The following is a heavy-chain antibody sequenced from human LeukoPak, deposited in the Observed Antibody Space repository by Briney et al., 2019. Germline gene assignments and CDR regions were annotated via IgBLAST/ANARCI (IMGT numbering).Heavy chain of an antibody. Sequence: PGGSLRLSCEGSGFTSSKYTMNWVRQAPGKGLEWVSSISNSGVYTYYADSLKGRFTISRDNAANSLFLQMNSLSAEDTAVYYCAGGQYYSDTSGYLRGWFDPRGQGTLVSVSS. CDR3: AGGQYYSDTSGYLRGWFDP. CDR2: ISNSGVYT. CDR1: GFTSSKYT. V-gene: IGHV3-21*01. J-gene: IGHJ5*02. D-gene: IGHD3-22*01.